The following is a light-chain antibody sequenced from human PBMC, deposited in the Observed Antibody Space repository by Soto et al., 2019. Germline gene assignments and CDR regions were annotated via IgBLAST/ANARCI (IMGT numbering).Light chain of an antibody. CDR2: GAS. Sequence: IVLTQSPGTLSLSPGERATLSCRASQTVSSNFLAWYQEKPGQGPRLLIYGASGRAAGIPDRFSGSGSGTDFTLSISRLEPEDFAVYYCQQRSNWLTFGQGTRLEIK. J-gene: IGKJ5*01. V-gene: IGKV3D-20*02. CDR1: QTVSSNF. CDR3: QQRSNWLT.